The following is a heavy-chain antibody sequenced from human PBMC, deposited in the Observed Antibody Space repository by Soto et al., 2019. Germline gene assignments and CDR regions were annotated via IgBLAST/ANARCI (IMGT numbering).Heavy chain of an antibody. V-gene: IGHV4-59*01. CDR1: GGSISSYY. CDR2: IYYSGST. D-gene: IGHD2-21*01. CDR3: ARESTLPHSINWFDP. Sequence: QVQLQESGPGLVKPSETLSLTCTVSGGSISSYYWSWIRQPPGKGLEWIGYIYYSGSTNYNPSLKSRVTISVDTSKNQFSLKLSSVTAADTAVYYCARESTLPHSINWFDPWGQGTLVTVSS. J-gene: IGHJ5*02.